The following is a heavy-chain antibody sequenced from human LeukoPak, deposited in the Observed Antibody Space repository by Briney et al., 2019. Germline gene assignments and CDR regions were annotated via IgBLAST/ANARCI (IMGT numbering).Heavy chain of an antibody. J-gene: IGHJ4*02. V-gene: IGHV3-20*04. CDR2: INWNGGLI. Sequence: GGSLRLSCVASGFNLDYYGMIWVRQAPGKGLEWVAAINWNGGLIDYADSVKGRFTISRDNAKNSLYLQMNSLRAEDTALYYCARVCNRDRSIGGQGTLVTVSS. D-gene: IGHD2/OR15-2a*01. CDR1: GFNLDYYG. CDR3: ARVCNRDRSI.